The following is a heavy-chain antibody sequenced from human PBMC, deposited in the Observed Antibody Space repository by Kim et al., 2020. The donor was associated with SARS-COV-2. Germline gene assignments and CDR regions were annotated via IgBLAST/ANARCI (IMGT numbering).Heavy chain of an antibody. CDR1: GFTFSSYA. V-gene: IGHV3-30*04. J-gene: IGHJ4*02. CDR3: ARPRSGSYISYLDY. CDR2: ISYDRSNK. Sequence: GGSLRLSCAASGFTFSSYAMHWVRQAPGKGLEWVAGISYDRSNKYYAYSVTGRFTITRDNSKNTLYLQMNSLRAEDTAMYYCARPRSGSYISYLDYWGQGTLVTVSS. D-gene: IGHD1-26*01.